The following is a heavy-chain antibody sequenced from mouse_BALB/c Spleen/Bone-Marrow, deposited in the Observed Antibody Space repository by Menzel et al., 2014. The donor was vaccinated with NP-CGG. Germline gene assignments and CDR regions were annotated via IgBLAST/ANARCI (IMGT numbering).Heavy chain of an antibody. CDR2: INPDSSTI. Sequence: EVQLVESGGGLVQPGGSLKLSCAASGFDFSRYWMSWVRQAPGKGLEWIGEINPDSSTINYTPSLKDKFIISRDNAKNTLFLQMSKVRSEDTALDYCARLGYYGYFDYWGQGTPLTVSS. V-gene: IGHV4-1*02. CDR1: GFDFSRYW. D-gene: IGHD2-3*01. CDR3: ARLGYYGYFDY. J-gene: IGHJ2*01.